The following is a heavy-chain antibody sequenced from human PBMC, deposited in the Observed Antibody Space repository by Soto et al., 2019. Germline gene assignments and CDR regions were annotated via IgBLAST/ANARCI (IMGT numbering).Heavy chain of an antibody. CDR3: ASPKIAFYNWFDP. Sequence: SETLSLTCTVSGGSISTYYWSWVRQPPGKGLEWIGYIYHSGSTNYNPSLESRVTMSVDTSKNQFSLKLSSVTAADTAVYYCASPKIAFYNWFDPWGQGTLVTVSS. CDR1: GGSISTYY. V-gene: IGHV4-59*08. D-gene: IGHD3-3*02. CDR2: IYHSGST. J-gene: IGHJ5*02.